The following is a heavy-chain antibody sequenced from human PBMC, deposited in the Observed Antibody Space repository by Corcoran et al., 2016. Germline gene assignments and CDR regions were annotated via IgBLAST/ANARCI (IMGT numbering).Heavy chain of an antibody. CDR2: IYYSGST. D-gene: IGHD6-6*01. Sequence: QLQLQESGPGLVKPSETLSLTCTVSGGSISSSSYYWGWIRQPPGKGLEWIGSIYYSGSTYYNPSLKSRVTLSVDTSKNQFSLKLSSVTAADTAVYYCARIEYSSSARPRGDYYYGMDVWGQGTTVTVSS. V-gene: IGHV4-39*01. J-gene: IGHJ6*02. CDR3: ARIEYSSSARPRGDYYYGMDV. CDR1: GGSISSSSYY.